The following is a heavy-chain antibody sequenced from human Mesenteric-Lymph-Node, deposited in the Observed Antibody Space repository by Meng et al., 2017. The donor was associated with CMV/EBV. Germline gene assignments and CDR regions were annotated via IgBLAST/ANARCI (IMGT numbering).Heavy chain of an antibody. D-gene: IGHD2-2*01. CDR2: INHSGST. CDR3: ARGGQDIVVVPAADPRYDFDY. J-gene: IGHJ4*02. CDR1: FSGYY. Sequence: FSGYYWSWLRQPPGKGLEWIGEINHSGSTNYNPSLKRRVTISVDTSKNQFSLKLSSVTAADTAVYYCARGGQDIVVVPAADPRYDFDYWGQGTLVTVSS. V-gene: IGHV4-34*01.